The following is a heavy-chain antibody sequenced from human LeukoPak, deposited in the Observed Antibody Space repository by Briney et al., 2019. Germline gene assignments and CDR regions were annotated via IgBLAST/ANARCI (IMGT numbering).Heavy chain of an antibody. Sequence: GGSLRLSCAASGFTFSSYWMSWVRQAPGKGLEGVANIKQGGSEKYYVDSVKGRFTISRDNAKNSLYLQMNSLRAEDTAVYYCARAGGSGSYYKVGYYYGMDVWGQGTTVTVSS. CDR2: IKQGGSEK. D-gene: IGHD3-10*01. CDR3: ARAGGSGSYYKVGYYYGMDV. J-gene: IGHJ6*02. CDR1: GFTFSSYW. V-gene: IGHV3-7*04.